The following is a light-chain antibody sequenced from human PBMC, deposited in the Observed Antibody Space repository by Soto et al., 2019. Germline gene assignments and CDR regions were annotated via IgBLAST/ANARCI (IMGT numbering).Light chain of an antibody. J-gene: IGLJ1*01. CDR1: SSDVGGYNS. CDR2: DVT. V-gene: IGLV2-14*01. CDR3: SSFTSSITYV. Sequence: QSALTQPDSVSGSPGQSITISCTGTSSDVGGYNSVSRYRQDPGKAPKLMIYDVTNRPSGVSNRFSGSKSGNTASLTISGLQAEDEADYYCSSFTSSITYVFGTGTKVTVL.